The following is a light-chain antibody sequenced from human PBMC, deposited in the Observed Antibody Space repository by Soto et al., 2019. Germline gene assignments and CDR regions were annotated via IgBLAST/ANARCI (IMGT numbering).Light chain of an antibody. CDR2: GSS. CDR3: QQYGSSPPYT. J-gene: IGKJ2*01. Sequence: EVVLTQSPVTLSLSPGERATLSCRASQTVSNNYLAWYQQKPGQAPRLLIFGSSDRATGIPERFSGSGSGTDFTLTISRLEPEDFAVYYCQQYGSSPPYTFGQGTNLEIK. CDR1: QTVSNNY. V-gene: IGKV3-20*01.